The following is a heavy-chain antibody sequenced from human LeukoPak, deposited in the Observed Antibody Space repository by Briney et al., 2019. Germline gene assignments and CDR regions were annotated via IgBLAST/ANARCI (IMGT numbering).Heavy chain of an antibody. V-gene: IGHV3-33*01. CDR1: GFTFSSYG. CDR2: IWYDVSNK. CDR3: ARDRYCSSTSCDAYFDY. J-gene: IGHJ4*02. D-gene: IGHD2-2*01. Sequence: GGSLRLSCAASGFTFSSYGMHWVRQAPGKGLEWVAVIWYDVSNKYYADSVKGRFTISRDNSKNTLYLQMNSLRAEDTAVYYCARDRYCSSTSCDAYFDYWGQGTLVTVSS.